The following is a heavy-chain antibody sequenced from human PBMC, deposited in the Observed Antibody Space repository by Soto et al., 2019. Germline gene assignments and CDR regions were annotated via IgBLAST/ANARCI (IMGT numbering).Heavy chain of an antibody. D-gene: IGHD1-26*01. CDR2: IYHSGST. Sequence: SETLSLTCAVSGYSISSGYYWGWIRQPPGKGLEWIGSIYHSGSTYYNPSLKSRVTISVDTSKNQFSLKLSSVTAADTAVYYCATYLSGSFRGAFDIWGQGTMVTVSS. J-gene: IGHJ3*02. V-gene: IGHV4-38-2*01. CDR3: ATYLSGSFRGAFDI. CDR1: GYSISSGYY.